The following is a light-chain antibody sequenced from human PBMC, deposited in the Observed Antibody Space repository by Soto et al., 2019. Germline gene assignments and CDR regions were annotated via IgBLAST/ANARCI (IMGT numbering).Light chain of an antibody. V-gene: IGKV3-11*01. CDR2: DAS. CDR1: QSVSSSY. Sequence: EIVLTQSPATLSLSPWGRATLSCRASQSVSSSYLAWYQQKPGQAPRLLIYDASNRATGIPARFSGSGSGTDFTLTISSLEPEDFAVYYCQQRSNWPPFGPGTKVDIK. J-gene: IGKJ3*01. CDR3: QQRSNWPP.